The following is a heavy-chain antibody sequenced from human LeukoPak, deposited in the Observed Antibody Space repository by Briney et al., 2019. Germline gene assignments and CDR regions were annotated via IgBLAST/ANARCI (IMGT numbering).Heavy chain of an antibody. D-gene: IGHD3-16*01. J-gene: IGHJ3*02. CDR3: ARRSPWSSAQKGAFDI. CDR2: IEKSGST. CDR1: GDSISNINYY. V-gene: IGHV4-39*01. Sequence: SETLSLTCSVSGDSISNINYYWGWIRQPPGKGLEWIASIEKSGSTFDNPSLKSRVTISVDTSKNQFSLNLSSVTAADTAVYYCARRSPWSSAQKGAFDIWGQGTVVTVS.